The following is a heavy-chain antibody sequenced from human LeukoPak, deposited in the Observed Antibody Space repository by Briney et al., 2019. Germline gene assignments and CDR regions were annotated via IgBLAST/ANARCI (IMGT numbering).Heavy chain of an antibody. CDR3: AKTQSYDFWSGYYCFDY. J-gene: IGHJ4*02. CDR1: GFTLSSYA. V-gene: IGHV3-23*01. Sequence: GGSLRLSCAASGFTLSSYAMSWVRQAPGKGLEWVSAISGSGGSTYYADSVKGRFTISRDNSKNTLYLQMNSLRAEDTAVYYCAKTQSYDFWSGYYCFDYWGQGALVTVSS. D-gene: IGHD3-3*01. CDR2: ISGSGGST.